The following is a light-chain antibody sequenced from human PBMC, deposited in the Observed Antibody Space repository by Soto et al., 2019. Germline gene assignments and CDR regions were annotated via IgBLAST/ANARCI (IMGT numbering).Light chain of an antibody. Sequence: ETVMTQSPATLSVSPGERASLSCRASQSVNTNLAWYQQKPGQAPRLLIYGASNRAAGIPARFSGSGSGTEFTLNISSLQSEDSALYYCQQDNNWPPYTFGQGTRLEIK. V-gene: IGKV3-15*01. CDR1: QSVNTN. CDR3: QQDNNWPPYT. CDR2: GAS. J-gene: IGKJ2*01.